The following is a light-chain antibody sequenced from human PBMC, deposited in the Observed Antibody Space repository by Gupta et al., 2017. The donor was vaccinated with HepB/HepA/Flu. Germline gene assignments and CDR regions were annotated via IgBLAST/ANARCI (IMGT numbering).Light chain of an antibody. CDR3: QHRYNWPPT. CDR1: QSVSTS. Sequence: DIVLTPSPATLSLSPGERATLSCRASQSVSTSLAWYQQKPGQAPRLLIYDASNRATGIPARFSGGGSGTDFTLTISSLEPEDFAIYYCQHRYNWPPTFGQGTRLEIK. J-gene: IGKJ1*01. V-gene: IGKV3-11*01. CDR2: DAS.